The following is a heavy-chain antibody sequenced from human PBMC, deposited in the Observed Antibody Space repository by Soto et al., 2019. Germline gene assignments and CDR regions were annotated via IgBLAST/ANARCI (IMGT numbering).Heavy chain of an antibody. CDR2: INHSGST. V-gene: IGHV4-34*01. CDR1: GGSFSGYY. D-gene: IGHD4-4*01. J-gene: IGHJ5*02. CDR3: ARSASNYLRGWFDP. Sequence: SETLSLTCAVYGGSFSGYYWSWIRQPPGKGLEWIGEINHSGSTNYNPSLKSRVTISVDTSKNQFSLKLSSVTAADTAVCYCARSASNYLRGWFDPWGQGTLVTVSS.